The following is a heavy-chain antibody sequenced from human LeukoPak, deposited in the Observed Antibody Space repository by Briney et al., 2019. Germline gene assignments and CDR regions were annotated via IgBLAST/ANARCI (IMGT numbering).Heavy chain of an antibody. CDR3: AKDPPGGSDTVDY. J-gene: IGHJ4*02. V-gene: IGHV3-23*01. CDR2: ITYSGGSK. Sequence: GGSLRLSCAASGFTFSSYAMRWVRQAPGKGLEWVSAITYSGGSKYYADSVKGRFTISRDNSKNTLYLQMNSLRAEDTAVYYCAKDPPGGSDTVDYWGQGTLVTVPS. D-gene: IGHD4-23*01. CDR1: GFTFSSYA.